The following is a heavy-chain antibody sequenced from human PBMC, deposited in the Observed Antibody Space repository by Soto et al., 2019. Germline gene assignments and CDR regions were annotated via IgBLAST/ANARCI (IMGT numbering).Heavy chain of an antibody. CDR1: GGSISSSSYY. CDR2: IYYSGST. J-gene: IGHJ4*02. D-gene: IGHD3-22*01. Sequence: SETLSLTCTVSGGSISSSSYYWGWIRQPPGKGLEWIGSIYYSGSTYYNPSLKSRVTISVDTSKNQFSRKLSSVTAADTAVYYCARSPYYDSSGYYFDYWGQGTLVTVSS. V-gene: IGHV4-39*01. CDR3: ARSPYYDSSGYYFDY.